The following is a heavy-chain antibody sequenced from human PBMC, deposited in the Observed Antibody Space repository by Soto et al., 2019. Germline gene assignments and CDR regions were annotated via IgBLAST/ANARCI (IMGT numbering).Heavy chain of an antibody. Sequence: SVKVSCKASGYTFTSYGISWVRQAPGQGLEWMGWISAYNGNTNYAQKLQGRVTMTTDTSTSTAYMELRSLRSDDTAVYYCARGDGVVVTAIPSDYWGQGTLVTVSS. CDR1: GYTFTSYG. D-gene: IGHD2-21*02. V-gene: IGHV1-18*04. J-gene: IGHJ4*02. CDR2: ISAYNGNT. CDR3: ARGDGVVVTAIPSDY.